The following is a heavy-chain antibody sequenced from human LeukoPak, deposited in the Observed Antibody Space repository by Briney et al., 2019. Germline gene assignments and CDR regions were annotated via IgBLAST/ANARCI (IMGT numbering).Heavy chain of an antibody. Sequence: SETLSLTCTVSGGSISSYYWSWIRQPPGKGLEWIGEINHSGSTNYNPSLKSRVAISVDTSKNQLSLKLTSVTAADTAVYYCARAIRSSSSSPFFDYWGQGTLVTVSS. V-gene: IGHV4-34*01. CDR3: ARAIRSSSSSPFFDY. CDR1: GGSISSYY. J-gene: IGHJ4*02. D-gene: IGHD6-6*01. CDR2: INHSGST.